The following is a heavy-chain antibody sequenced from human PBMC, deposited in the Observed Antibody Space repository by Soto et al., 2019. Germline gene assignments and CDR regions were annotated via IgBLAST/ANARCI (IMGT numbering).Heavy chain of an antibody. Sequence: GGSLRLSCAASGFIISSYGMHWVRQAPGKGLEWVSIISGSGERTYYADSVKGRFTISRDNSKNTLYLQMNSLRAEDTAVYYCAKVKEGATDYWGQGTLVTVSS. J-gene: IGHJ4*02. CDR1: GFIISSYG. V-gene: IGHV3-23*01. D-gene: IGHD1-26*01. CDR2: ISGSGERT. CDR3: AKVKEGATDY.